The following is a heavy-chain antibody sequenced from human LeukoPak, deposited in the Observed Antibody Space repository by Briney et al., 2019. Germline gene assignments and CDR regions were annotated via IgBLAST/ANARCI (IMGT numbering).Heavy chain of an antibody. D-gene: IGHD6-13*01. CDR2: IIPILGIA. CDR1: GGTFSSSA. V-gene: IGHV1-69*04. Sequence: SVKVSCKASGGTFSSSAISWGRQAPGQGLEWMGRIIPILGIANYAQKFQGRVTITADKSTSTAYMELSSLRSEDTAVYYCARQQLARFYYFDYWGQGTLVTVSS. J-gene: IGHJ4*02. CDR3: ARQQLARFYYFDY.